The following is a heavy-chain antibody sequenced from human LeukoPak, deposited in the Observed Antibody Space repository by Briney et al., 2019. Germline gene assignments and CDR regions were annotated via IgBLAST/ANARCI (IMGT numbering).Heavy chain of an antibody. D-gene: IGHD5-18*01. V-gene: IGHV4-31*03. J-gene: IGHJ4*02. Sequence: PSETLSLTCTVSGGSINTGDYYWSWIRQHPGKGLEWIGYIYYSGSTYYNPSLKSRVTISVDTSKNQFSLKLSSVTAADTAVYYCARDRSDTAMADYWGQGTLVTVSS. CDR2: IYYSGST. CDR3: ARDRSDTAMADY. CDR1: GGSINTGDYY.